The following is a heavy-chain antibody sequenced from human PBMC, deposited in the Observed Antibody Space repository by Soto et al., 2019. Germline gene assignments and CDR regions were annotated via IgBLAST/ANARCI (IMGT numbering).Heavy chain of an antibody. CDR1: GGSFSGYY. D-gene: IGHD3-10*01. CDR2: XNXXXTT. V-gene: IGHV4-34*01. J-gene: IGHJ4*02. Sequence: TXXTLSLTCTVYGGSFSGYYWSWIRQPPGXXXXXXXXXNXXXTTXXNKXXXXXXXIXXXKXXXQLSLKMRSVTAEETAVYYCARGYGRTFDYWGQGTLVTVSS. CDR3: ARGYGRTFDY.